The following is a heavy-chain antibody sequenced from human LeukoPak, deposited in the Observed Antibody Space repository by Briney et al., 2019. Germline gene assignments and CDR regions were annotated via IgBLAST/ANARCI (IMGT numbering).Heavy chain of an antibody. CDR2: ISSSGSYI. V-gene: IGHV3-21*01. J-gene: IGHJ4*02. D-gene: IGHD2-21*01. CDR1: GFTFSNYN. CDR3: ASRASCGGDCYQFDY. Sequence: GGSLRLSCAASGFTFSNYNMNWVRQAPGKGLEWVSSISSSGSYIYYADSMKGRFTISRDNAKNSLYLQMNSLRAEDTAVYYCASRASCGGDCYQFDYWGQGSPVTASS.